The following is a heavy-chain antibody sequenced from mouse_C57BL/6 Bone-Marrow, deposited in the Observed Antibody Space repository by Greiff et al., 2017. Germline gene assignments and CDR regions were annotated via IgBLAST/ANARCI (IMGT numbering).Heavy chain of an antibody. V-gene: IGHV1-62-3*01. CDR3: ARDVRELDYYAMDY. J-gene: IGHJ4*01. CDR2: IDPNSGGT. Sequence: VQLQQPGAELVMPGASVKLSCKASGYTFTSYWLHWVKQRPGRGLEWIGRIDPNSGGTKYNEKFKSKATLTVDKPSSTAYMQLSSLTSEDSAVYYCARDVRELDYYAMDYWGQGTSVTVSS. CDR1: GYTFTSYW.